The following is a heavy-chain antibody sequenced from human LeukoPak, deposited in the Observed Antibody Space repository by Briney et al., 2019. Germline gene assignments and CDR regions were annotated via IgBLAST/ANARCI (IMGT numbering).Heavy chain of an antibody. D-gene: IGHD3-10*01. CDR3: ARLGSWFGELLPFDY. V-gene: IGHV5-51*01. CDR2: IYPGDSDT. CDR1: QYSFTSYW. J-gene: IGHJ4*02. Sequence: GESLKNSCKGSQYSFTSYWIGWVRQMPGKGLEWMGTIYPGDSDTRYSPSFQGQVTISADKSISTAYLQWSSLKASDTAMYYCARLGSWFGELLPFDYWGQGTLVTVSS.